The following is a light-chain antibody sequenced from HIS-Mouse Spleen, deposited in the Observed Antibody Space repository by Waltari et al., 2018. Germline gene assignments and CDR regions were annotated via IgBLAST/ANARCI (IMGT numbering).Light chain of an antibody. CDR3: SSYTSSSTLDV. J-gene: IGLJ1*01. V-gene: IGLV2-14*01. CDR1: SSDVCGYNY. Sequence: QSALTQPASVSGSPGQSITISCTGTSSDVCGYNYVSWYQQPPGKAPKLMIYEVSNRPSGVSNRFSGSKSGNTASLTISGLQAEDEADYYCSSYTSSSTLDVFGTGTKVTVL. CDR2: EVS.